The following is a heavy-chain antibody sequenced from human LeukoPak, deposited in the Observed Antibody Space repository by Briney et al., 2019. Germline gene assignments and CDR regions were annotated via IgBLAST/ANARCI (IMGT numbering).Heavy chain of an antibody. CDR2: MNPNSGNT. Sequence: ASVKVSCKASGYTFTSYDINWVRQATGQGREWMGWMNPNSGNTRYAQKFQGRVTMTRNTSISTAYMELSSLRSEDTAVYYCARARRITMVRGVITDYYFDYWGQGTLVTVSS. J-gene: IGHJ4*01. CDR3: ARARRITMVRGVITDYYFDY. CDR1: GYTFTSYD. D-gene: IGHD3-10*01. V-gene: IGHV1-8*01.